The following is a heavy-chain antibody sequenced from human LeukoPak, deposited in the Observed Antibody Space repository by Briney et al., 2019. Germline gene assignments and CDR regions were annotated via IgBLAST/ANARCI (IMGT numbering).Heavy chain of an antibody. V-gene: IGHV1-8*01. D-gene: IGHD2-21*02. J-gene: IGHJ3*02. Sequence: ASVKVSCKASGYTFTSYDINWVRQATGQGHEWMGWMNPNSGNTGYAQKFQGRVTMTRNTSISTAYMELSSLRSEDTAVYYCARDAAVVTAILDAFDIWGQGTMVTVSS. CDR2: MNPNSGNT. CDR1: GYTFTSYD. CDR3: ARDAAVVTAILDAFDI.